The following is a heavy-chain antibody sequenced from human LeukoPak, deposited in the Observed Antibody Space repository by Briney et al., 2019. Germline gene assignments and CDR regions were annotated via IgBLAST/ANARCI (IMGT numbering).Heavy chain of an antibody. V-gene: IGHV4-61*02. Sequence: SETLSLTCTVSRGSISSGNYYWSWIRQPAGKGLEWIGRFHTRGSTNYNPSLKSRVIISVDTSKNQFSLKLNSVTAADTAVYYCARVDGSCSGGSCPSGNWFDPWGQGTLVTVSS. CDR3: ARVDGSCSGGSCPSGNWFDP. CDR1: RGSISSGNYY. D-gene: IGHD2-15*01. CDR2: FHTRGST. J-gene: IGHJ5*02.